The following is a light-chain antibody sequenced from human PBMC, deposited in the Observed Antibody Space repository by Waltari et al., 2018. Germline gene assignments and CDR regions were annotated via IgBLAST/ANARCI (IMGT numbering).Light chain of an antibody. J-gene: IGKJ4*02. CDR1: QAISNY. V-gene: IGKV1-16*02. Sequence: DVRMTQSPSSLSASVRNRVTITCRASQAISNYLAWFQQTPGKAPKSLIYCASSLQSGVPSKFCGSGSGTDFTLTICCLQPGDSAAYYCLPYLTFPRTFDGGPNVELK. CDR2: CAS. CDR3: LPYLTFPRT.